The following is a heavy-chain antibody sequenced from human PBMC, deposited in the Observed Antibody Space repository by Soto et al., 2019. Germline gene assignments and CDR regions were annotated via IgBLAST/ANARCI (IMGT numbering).Heavy chain of an antibody. CDR1: GFTFSGSA. CDR2: IRSKANSYAT. CDR3: TRHASSSWENGY. Sequence: EVQLVESGGGLVQPGGSLKLSCAASGFTFSGSAMHWVREASGKGLEWVGRIRSKANSYATAYAASVKGRFTISRDDSKHTAYLQMNSLKTEDTAVYYCTRHASSSWENGYWGQGTLVTVSS. V-gene: IGHV3-73*01. D-gene: IGHD6-13*01. J-gene: IGHJ4*02.